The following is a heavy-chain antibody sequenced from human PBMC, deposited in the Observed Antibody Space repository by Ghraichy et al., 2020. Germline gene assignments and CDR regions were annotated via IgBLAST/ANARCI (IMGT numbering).Heavy chain of an antibody. D-gene: IGHD6-6*01. V-gene: IGHV1-18*01. J-gene: IGHJ6*03. Sequence: ASVKVSCKASGYTFTSYGISWVRQAPGQGLEWMGWISAYNGNTNYAQKLQGRVTMTTDTSTSTAYMELRSLRSDDTAVYYCARVPEGIAARMARTRGYYMDVWGKGTTVTVSS. CDR1: GYTFTSYG. CDR2: ISAYNGNT. CDR3: ARVPEGIAARMARTRGYYMDV.